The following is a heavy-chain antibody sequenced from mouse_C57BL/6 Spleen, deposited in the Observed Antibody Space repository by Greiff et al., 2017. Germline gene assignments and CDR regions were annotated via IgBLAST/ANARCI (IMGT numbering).Heavy chain of an antibody. D-gene: IGHD2-3*01. CDR1: GYTFTSYW. CDR2: IDPSDSET. J-gene: IGHJ2*01. Sequence: QVQLQQPGAELVRPGASVKLSCKASGYTFTSYWMHWVKQRPLQGLEWIGNIDPSDSETHYNQKFKDKATLTVDKSSSTAYMQLSSLTSEDSAVYYYASDDGYYWGQGTTLTVSS. V-gene: IGHV1-52*01. CDR3: ASDDGYY.